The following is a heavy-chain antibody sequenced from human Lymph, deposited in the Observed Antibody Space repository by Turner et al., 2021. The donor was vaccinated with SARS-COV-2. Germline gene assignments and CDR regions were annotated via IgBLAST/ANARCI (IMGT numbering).Heavy chain of an antibody. V-gene: IGHV3-30*04. CDR3: ARDRDSSGWVDY. CDR1: GFTFSSYA. Sequence: QVQLVESGGAVVQPGRSLRLSCAASGFTFSSYAMHWVRQATGKGLEWVAFISYDESDKYYADSVKGRFTFSRDNSKNTLYLRMNSLRAEDTAVYNCARDRDSSGWVDYWGQGTLVTVSS. D-gene: IGHD3-22*01. CDR2: ISYDESDK. J-gene: IGHJ4*02.